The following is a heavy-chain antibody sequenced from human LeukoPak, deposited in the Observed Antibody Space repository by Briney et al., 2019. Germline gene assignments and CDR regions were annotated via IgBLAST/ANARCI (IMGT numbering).Heavy chain of an antibody. CDR2: INPNGGTT. Sequence: ASVKVSCKASGYTCITYYIHWVRQAPGQGLEWMGIINPNGGTTSYAQKFQGRVTMTRDTSTSTVYMELSSLRSDDTAMYYCARESPPNWFDPWGQGTLVTVSS. CDR1: GYTCITYY. J-gene: IGHJ5*02. V-gene: IGHV1-46*01. CDR3: ARESPPNWFDP.